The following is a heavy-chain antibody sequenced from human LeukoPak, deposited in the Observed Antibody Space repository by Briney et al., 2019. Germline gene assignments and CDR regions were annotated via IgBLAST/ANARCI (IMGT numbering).Heavy chain of an antibody. CDR2: TYYRSQWYN. J-gene: IGHJ6*02. CDR1: GDSVSNNSAA. D-gene: IGHD4-11*01. Sequence: SQTLSLTCAISGDSVSNNSAAWNWIRQSPSRGLEWLGRTYYRSQWYNHYAVSVKGRIIINSDTSKNQFSLQLNSVTPEDTAVYYCAREGDYKVGHYYYGLDVWGQGTTVTVSS. CDR3: AREGDYKVGHYYYGLDV. V-gene: IGHV6-1*01.